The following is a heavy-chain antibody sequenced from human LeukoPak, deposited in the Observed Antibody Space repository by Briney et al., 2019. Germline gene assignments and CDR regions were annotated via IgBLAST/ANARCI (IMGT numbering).Heavy chain of an antibody. CDR1: GFTFSSYG. Sequence: GGSLRLSCAASGFTFSSYGMHWVRQAPGKGLEWVAVIWYDGSNKYYADSVKGRFTISRDNSKNTLYLQMNSLRAEDTAVYYCARETYYDFWSDYYFYYGMDVWGQGTTVTVSS. J-gene: IGHJ6*02. D-gene: IGHD3-3*01. CDR2: IWYDGSNK. CDR3: ARETYYDFWSDYYFYYGMDV. V-gene: IGHV3-33*01.